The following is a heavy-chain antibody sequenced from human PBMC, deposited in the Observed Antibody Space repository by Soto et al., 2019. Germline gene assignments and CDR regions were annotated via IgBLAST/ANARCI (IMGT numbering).Heavy chain of an antibody. D-gene: IGHD3-10*01. CDR1: GTSTSRYS. CDR3: ASTGSYPNWFDP. CDR2: IYYTGST. V-gene: IGHV4-59*01. Sequence: ETMSLTSTVSGTSTSRYSWRGIRQPPGKGLEWIGYIYYTGSTNYNPSLNSRVTISLDTSKNQFSLRLTSMTAADTAVYYCASTGSYPNWFDPWGQGTLVTVSS. J-gene: IGHJ5*02.